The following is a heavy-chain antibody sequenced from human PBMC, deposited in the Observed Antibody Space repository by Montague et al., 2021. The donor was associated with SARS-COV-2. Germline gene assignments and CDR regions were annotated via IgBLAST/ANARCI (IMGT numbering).Heavy chain of an antibody. J-gene: IGHJ5*02. CDR2: IYFSWNT. V-gene: IGHV4-39*01. D-gene: IGHD3-10*01. CDR1: SHSPVTCNSG. Sequence: SETLSLTCTGASHSPVTCNSGAARMRPRLNSSHQLIGYIYFSWNTYYNPSLKSRVTTSVDTSKNQFSLKLSSVTAADTAVYYCAGHLYSYANCFDPWGQGTLVTVSS. CDR3: AGHLYSYANCFDP.